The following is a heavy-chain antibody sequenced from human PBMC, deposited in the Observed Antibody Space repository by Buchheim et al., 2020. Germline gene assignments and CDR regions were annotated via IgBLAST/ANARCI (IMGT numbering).Heavy chain of an antibody. V-gene: IGHV3-23*01. D-gene: IGHD2-8*01. CDR3: AKGYCTNSICYTRVGIDY. CDR2: ISNGGST. CDR1: GFTFNTYA. Sequence: EVHLLESGGGLVQPGGSLSLSCVASGFTFNTYAMNWVRQAPGKGLEWVSAISNGGSTYYADSVKGRFTISRDTSKNTLYLPMNSLRAEDTAVYFFAKGYCTNSICYTRVGIDYWGQGTL. J-gene: IGHJ4*02.